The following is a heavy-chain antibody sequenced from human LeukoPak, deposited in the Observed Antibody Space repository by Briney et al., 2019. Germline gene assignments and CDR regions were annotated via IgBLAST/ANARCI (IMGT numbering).Heavy chain of an antibody. Sequence: SETLSLTCTVSGGSISSGSYYWSWIRQPAGKGLEWIGRIYTSGSTNYNPSLKSRVTISVDTSKNQFSLKLSSVTAADTAVYYCAREKIGDHFDCWGQGTLVTVSS. CDR2: IYTSGST. CDR3: AREKIGDHFDC. V-gene: IGHV4-61*02. J-gene: IGHJ4*02. D-gene: IGHD2/OR15-2a*01. CDR1: GGSISSGSYY.